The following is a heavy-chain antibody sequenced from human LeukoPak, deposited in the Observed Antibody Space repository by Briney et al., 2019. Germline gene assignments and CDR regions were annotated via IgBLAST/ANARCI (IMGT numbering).Heavy chain of an antibody. CDR3: ASGGYSYGFDY. V-gene: IGHV4-30-2*01. J-gene: IGHJ4*02. CDR2: IYHNGNT. Sequence: SQTLSLTCAVSGGSISSGGYSWSWIRQPPGKGLEWIGYIYHNGNTYYSPSLKSRVTISVDRSKNQLSLKLSSVTAADTAMYYCASGGYSYGFDYWGQGTLVTVSS. D-gene: IGHD5-18*01. CDR1: GGSISSGGYS.